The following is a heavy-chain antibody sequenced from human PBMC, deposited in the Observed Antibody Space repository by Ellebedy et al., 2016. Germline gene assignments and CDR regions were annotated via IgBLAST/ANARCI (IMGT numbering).Heavy chain of an antibody. D-gene: IGHD5-18*01. V-gene: IGHV4-31*03. CDR1: GGSISSGGYY. CDR2: IYYSGST. CDR3: ARVRGGYSYGPDY. J-gene: IGHJ4*02. Sequence: SETLSLTCTVSGGSISSGGYYWSWIRQHPGKGLEWIGYIYYSGSTYYNPSLKSRVTISVDTSKNQFSLKLSSVTAADTAVYYCARVRGGYSYGPDYWGQGTLVTVSS.